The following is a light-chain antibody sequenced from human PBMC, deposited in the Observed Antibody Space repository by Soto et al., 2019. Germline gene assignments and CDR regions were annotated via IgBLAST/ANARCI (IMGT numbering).Light chain of an antibody. CDR2: GAS. J-gene: IGKJ1*01. CDR1: QSVSIN. V-gene: IGKV3-15*01. Sequence: EVVMTQSPPTLSVSPGERAIVCCWASQSVSINLAWYQQKPGQAPRLLIHGASTRAIGIPARFSGSGSGTEFALTISSLQSEDFAVYYCQQYNNWPPWTFGQGTEVDIK. CDR3: QQYNNWPPWT.